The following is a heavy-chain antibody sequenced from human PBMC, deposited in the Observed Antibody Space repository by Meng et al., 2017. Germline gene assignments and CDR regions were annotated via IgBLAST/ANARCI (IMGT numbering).Heavy chain of an antibody. Sequence: VKLVDAWGGLVKPGGSLRLSCAASGFTFSNAWMSWVRQAPGKGMEWVGRIKSKTDGGTTDYAAPVKGRFTISRDDSKNTLYLQMNSLKTEDTAVYYCTLDTAMVTIDYWGQGTLVTVSS. J-gene: IGHJ4*02. D-gene: IGHD5-18*01. CDR1: GFTFSNAW. CDR2: IKSKTDGGTT. V-gene: IGHV3-15*01. CDR3: TLDTAMVTIDY.